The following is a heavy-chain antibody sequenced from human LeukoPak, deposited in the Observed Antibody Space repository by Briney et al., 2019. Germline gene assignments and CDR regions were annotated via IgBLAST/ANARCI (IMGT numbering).Heavy chain of an antibody. V-gene: IGHV1-2*02. CDR1: GYTFTGYY. Sequence: ASVKVSCKASGYTFTGYYIHWVRQAPGQGLEWVGWMYPKNGGTNYAQNFQGRVTLTRDTSITTAYMELSSLNSDDTALYYCVRENWYYDYWGQGALVTVSS. CDR3: VRENWYYDY. J-gene: IGHJ4*02. D-gene: IGHD1-1*01. CDR2: MYPKNGGT.